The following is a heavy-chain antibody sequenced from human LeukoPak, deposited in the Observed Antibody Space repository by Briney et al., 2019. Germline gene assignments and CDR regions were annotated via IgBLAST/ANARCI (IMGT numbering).Heavy chain of an antibody. CDR1: GFTVSSNY. CDR3: ARDFDSSSLYYFDY. CDR2: INWNGGST. D-gene: IGHD6-13*01. J-gene: IGHJ4*02. Sequence: GGSLRLSCAASGFTVSSNYMSWVRQAPGKGLEWVSGINWNGGSTGYADSVKGRFTISRDNAKNSLYLQMNSLRAEDTALYHCARDFDSSSLYYFDYWGQGTLVTVSS. V-gene: IGHV3-20*01.